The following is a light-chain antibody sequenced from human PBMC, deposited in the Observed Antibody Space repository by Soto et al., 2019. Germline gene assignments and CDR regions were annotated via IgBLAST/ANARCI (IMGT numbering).Light chain of an antibody. CDR2: GAS. J-gene: IGKJ1*01. V-gene: IGKV3-15*01. Sequence: EIVMTQSPATLSVSPGERITLSCRASQSVSSSLAWYQQKPGQAPRLLIYGASTRATGIPARFSGSGSGTEFTLTISSLQSEDFAVYYCQQYNRWPPWTFGQGTKVEIK. CDR3: QQYNRWPPWT. CDR1: QSVSSS.